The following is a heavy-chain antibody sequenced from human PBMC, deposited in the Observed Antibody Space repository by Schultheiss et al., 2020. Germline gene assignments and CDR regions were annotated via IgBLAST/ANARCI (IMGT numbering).Heavy chain of an antibody. CDR2: IYHSGST. CDR1: GGSVSSGSYY. J-gene: IGHJ6*02. Sequence: SETLSLTCTVSGGSVSSGSYYWGWIRQPPGKGLEWIGSIYHSGSTYYNPSLKSRVTISVDTSKNQFSLKLSSVTAADTAVYYCARLNTARNPYYYYGMDVWGQGSTVTVSS. CDR3: ARLNTARNPYYYYGMDV. D-gene: IGHD5-18*01. V-gene: IGHV4-39*07.